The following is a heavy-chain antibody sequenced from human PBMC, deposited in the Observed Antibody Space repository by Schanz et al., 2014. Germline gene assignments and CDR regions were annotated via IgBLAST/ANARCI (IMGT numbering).Heavy chain of an antibody. D-gene: IGHD2-2*01. CDR3: ARSTSMYFLQ. Sequence: EVQLVESGGELVQPGGSLRLSCAASGFTFSSYCMHWVRQVPGKGPVWVSRINGDGSSTLYADSVKGRFTISRDNAKNTLYLQRNSLRAEDTAVYYCARSTSMYFLQWGQGTLVTVSS. CDR1: GFTFSSYC. J-gene: IGHJ1*01. CDR2: INGDGSST. V-gene: IGHV3-74*01.